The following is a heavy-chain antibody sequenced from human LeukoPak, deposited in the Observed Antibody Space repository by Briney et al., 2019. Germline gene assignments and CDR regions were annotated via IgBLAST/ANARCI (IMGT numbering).Heavy chain of an antibody. CDR2: IYPSDSDT. D-gene: IGHD3-16*02. CDR3: ARLISGKLSPGDF. Sequence: GESLKISCKGSGYRFTTSWIAWVRQMPGKGLEWMGMIYPSDSDTKYSRAFQGQVTISADESNSTAYLQWSSLKTSDTAIYYCARLISGKLSPGDFWGQGTLVTVSS. V-gene: IGHV5-51*01. J-gene: IGHJ4*02. CDR1: GYRFTTSW.